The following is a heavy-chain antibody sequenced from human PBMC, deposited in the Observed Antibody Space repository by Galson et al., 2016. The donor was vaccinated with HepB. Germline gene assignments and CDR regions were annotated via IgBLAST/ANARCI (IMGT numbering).Heavy chain of an antibody. Sequence: SVKVSCKASGFTFTDYYIHWVRQAPGQGLEWMGWINPNSGGTKSEPKFHGRVTMTGDTSLTTVYMEATSLRSDDTAVYYCATARRLRAAISHFDAWGQGTLVTVSS. CDR3: ATARRLRAAISHFDA. CDR1: GFTFTDYY. J-gene: IGHJ4*02. D-gene: IGHD5/OR15-5a*01. CDR2: INPNSGGT. V-gene: IGHV1-2*02.